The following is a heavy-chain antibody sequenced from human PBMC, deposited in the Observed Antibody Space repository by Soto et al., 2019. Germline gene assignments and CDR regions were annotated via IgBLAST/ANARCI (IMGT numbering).Heavy chain of an antibody. CDR3: EKEGNPQETPGGLAP. CDR1: GFTFSTYA. CDR2: ISGSGGAT. J-gene: IGHJ5*02. D-gene: IGHD4-4*01. Sequence: GGSLRLSCAASGFTFSTYAMSWVRQAPGKGLEWVSAISGSGGATYYADSVKGRFTISRDNSKNTLYLQMNSLRAEDTAVYYFEKEGNPQETPGGLAPWGQGTLVPVSS. V-gene: IGHV3-23*01.